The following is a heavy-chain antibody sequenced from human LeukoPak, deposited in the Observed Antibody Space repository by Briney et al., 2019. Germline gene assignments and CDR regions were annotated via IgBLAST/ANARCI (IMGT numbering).Heavy chain of an antibody. J-gene: IGHJ4*02. CDR1: GFTFSSYA. V-gene: IGHV3-9*03. CDR2: ISWNSGSI. CDR3: AKDMSGSGSYSLDY. D-gene: IGHD3-10*01. Sequence: GGSLRLSCAASGFTFSSYAMHWVRQAPGKGLEWVSGISWNSGSIGYADSVKGRFTISRDNAKNSLYLQMNSLRAEDMALYYCAKDMSGSGSYSLDYWGQGTLVTVSS.